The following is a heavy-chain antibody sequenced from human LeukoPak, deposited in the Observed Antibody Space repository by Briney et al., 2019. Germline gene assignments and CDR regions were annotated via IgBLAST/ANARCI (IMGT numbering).Heavy chain of an antibody. CDR1: GGSINNYY. J-gene: IGHJ3*02. V-gene: IGHV4-4*07. CDR2: IYTRGST. Sequence: SETLSLTCTVSGGSINNYYWSWIRQPAGKGLEWIGRIYTRGSTNYNPSLKSRVTMSVDTSKNQFSLKLSSVTAADSAVYYCARGRYCSADICSGGDAFDIWGQGTMVSVSS. D-gene: IGHD2-15*01. CDR3: ARGRYCSADICSGGDAFDI.